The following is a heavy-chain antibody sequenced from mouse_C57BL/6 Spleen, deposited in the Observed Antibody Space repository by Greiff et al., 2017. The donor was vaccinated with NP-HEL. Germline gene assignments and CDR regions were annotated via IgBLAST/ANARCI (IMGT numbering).Heavy chain of an antibody. V-gene: IGHV1-15*01. CDR3: TRPSPTVVVDAMDY. CDR2: IDPETGGT. J-gene: IGHJ4*01. D-gene: IGHD1-1*01. Sequence: QVQLQQSGAELVRPGASVTLSCKASGYTFTDYEMHWVKQTPVHGLEWIGAIDPETGGTAYNQKFKGKAILTADKSSSTAYMELRSLTSEDSAVYYCTRPSPTVVVDAMDYWGQGTSVTVSS. CDR1: GYTFTDYE.